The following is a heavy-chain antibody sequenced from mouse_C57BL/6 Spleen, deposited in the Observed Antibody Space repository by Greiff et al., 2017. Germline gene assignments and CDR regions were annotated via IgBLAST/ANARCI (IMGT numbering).Heavy chain of an antibody. V-gene: IGHV1-80*01. CDR1: GYAFSSYW. J-gene: IGHJ1*03. D-gene: IGHD2-5*01. CDR2: IDPADGDT. CDR3: ARGGYSNYWYFDV. Sequence: QVQLQQSGAELVKPGASVKISCKASGYAFSSYWMHWVKQRPGQGLEWIGQIDPADGDTNYNGKFKGKATLTADKSSSTAYMQLSSLTSEDSAVYYCARGGYSNYWYFDVWGTGTTVTVSS.